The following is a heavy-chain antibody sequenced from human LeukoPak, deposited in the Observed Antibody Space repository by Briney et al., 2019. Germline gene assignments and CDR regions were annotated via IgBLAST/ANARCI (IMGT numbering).Heavy chain of an antibody. CDR1: GFTFSSYE. CDR2: ISSSGSTI. CDR3: ARDRVTYYDILTGAYYFDY. J-gene: IGHJ4*02. V-gene: IGHV3-48*03. D-gene: IGHD3-9*01. Sequence: PGGSLRLSCAASGFTFSSYEMNWVRQAPGKGLEWVSYISSSGSTIYYADSVKGRFTISRDNAKNSLYLQMNSLRAEDTAVYYCARDRVTYYDILTGAYYFDYWGQGTLVTVSS.